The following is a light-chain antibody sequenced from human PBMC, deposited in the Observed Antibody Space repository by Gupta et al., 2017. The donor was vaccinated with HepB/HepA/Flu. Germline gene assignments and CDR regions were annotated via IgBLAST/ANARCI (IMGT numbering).Light chain of an antibody. CDR3: QQYNQWPVT. CDR1: QSVSAK. V-gene: IGKV3-15*01. J-gene: IGKJ5*01. CDR2: GES. Sequence: EIEMTQFPATLSVPPGERATLSCRVSQSVSAKLAWYQQKPGQAPRLLIYGESTRATGIPDRFSGSGSGTEFTLTISSLQSEDFAIYYCQQYNQWPVTFGQGTRLEI.